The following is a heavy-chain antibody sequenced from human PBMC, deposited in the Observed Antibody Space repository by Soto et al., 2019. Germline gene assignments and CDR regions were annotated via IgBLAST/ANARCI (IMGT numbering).Heavy chain of an antibody. V-gene: IGHV4-61*01. J-gene: IGHJ6*02. CDR3: ARGLGGYDFWSGALKADYYYYGMDV. CDR2: IYYSGST. Sequence: QVQLQESGPGLVKPSETLSLTCTVSGGSVSSGSYYWSWIRQPPGKGLEWIGYIYYSGSTNYNPSLKSRVTISVDTSKNQFSLKLSSVTAADTAVYYCARGLGGYDFWSGALKADYYYYGMDVWGQGTTVTVSS. CDR1: GGSVSSGSYY. D-gene: IGHD3-3*01.